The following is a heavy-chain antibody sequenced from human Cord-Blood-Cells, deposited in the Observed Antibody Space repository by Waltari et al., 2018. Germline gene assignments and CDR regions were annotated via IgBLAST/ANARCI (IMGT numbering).Heavy chain of an antibody. Sequence: QVQLVQSGAEVKKPGSSVKVSCKASVRTFSSYAIRWVRQAPGQGLEWMGGILPIFGTANCARKFQGRVTITADESTSTAYMELSSLRSEDTAVYYCARADDFWSGYYDAFDIWGQGTMVTVSS. CDR1: VRTFSSYA. D-gene: IGHD3-3*01. CDR3: ARADDFWSGYYDAFDI. J-gene: IGHJ3*02. CDR2: ILPIFGTA. V-gene: IGHV1-69*01.